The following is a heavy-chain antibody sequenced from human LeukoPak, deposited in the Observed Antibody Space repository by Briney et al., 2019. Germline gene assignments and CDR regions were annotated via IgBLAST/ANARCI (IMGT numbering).Heavy chain of an antibody. J-gene: IGHJ6*03. CDR2: IYYSGST. CDR3: ATTAGYYYYYYMDV. D-gene: IGHD1-1*01. V-gene: IGHV4-39*07. Sequence: SETLSLTCTVSGGSISSYYWGWLRQPPGKGLEWIGSIYYSGSTYYNPSLKSRVTISVDKSKNQFSLKLSSVTAADTAVYYCATTAGYYYYYYMDVWGKGTTVTVSS. CDR1: GGSISSYY.